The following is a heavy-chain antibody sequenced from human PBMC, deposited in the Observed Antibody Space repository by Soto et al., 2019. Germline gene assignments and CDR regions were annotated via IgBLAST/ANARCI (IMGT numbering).Heavy chain of an antibody. CDR3: ARVNLYGSGVYTSADYYCMDV. CDR2: INYSGRT. V-gene: IGHV4-59*01. J-gene: IGHJ6*01. D-gene: IGHD3-10*01. Sequence: SETLSLTCTVSGGSISSYYWTWIRQPPGKGLEWIGSINYSGRTNYNPSLKSRVTISVDTSMNHFSLKLSSVTAADTAVYYRARVNLYGSGVYTSADYYCMDVWEHGTTVT. CDR1: GGSISSYY.